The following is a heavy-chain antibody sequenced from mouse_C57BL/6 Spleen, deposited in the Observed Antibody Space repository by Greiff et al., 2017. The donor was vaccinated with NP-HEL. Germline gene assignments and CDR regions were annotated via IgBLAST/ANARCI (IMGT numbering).Heavy chain of an antibody. CDR1: GFTFTDYY. Sequence: EVKSVESGGGLVQPGGSLSLSCAASGFTFTDYYMSWVRQPPGKALEWLGFIRNKANGYTTEYSASVKGRFTISRDNSQSILYLQMNALRAEDSATYYCATDSNYEAYWGQGTLVTVSA. CDR3: ATDSNYEAY. D-gene: IGHD2-1*01. V-gene: IGHV7-3*03. CDR2: IRNKANGYTT. J-gene: IGHJ3*01.